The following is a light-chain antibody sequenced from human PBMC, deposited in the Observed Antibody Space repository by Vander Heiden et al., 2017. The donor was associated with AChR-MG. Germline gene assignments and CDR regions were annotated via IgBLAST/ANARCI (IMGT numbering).Light chain of an antibody. J-gene: IGKJ2*01. CDR3: QQDDSTPHT. V-gene: IGKV4-1*01. CDR2: WAS. Sequence: DIVMTQSPDYLAVSLGERATINCKSSQSVLYSSNNKNYLAWYQQKPGQPPKLLIYWASTRESGVPDRFSGSGSGTDFTLTISSLQAEDVAVYYCQQDDSTPHTFGQRTKLEIK. CDR1: QSVLYSSNNKNY.